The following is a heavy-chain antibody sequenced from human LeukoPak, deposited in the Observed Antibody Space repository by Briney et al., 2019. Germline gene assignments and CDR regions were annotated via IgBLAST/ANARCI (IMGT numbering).Heavy chain of an antibody. D-gene: IGHD4-17*01. CDR2: IYTSGST. Sequence: SENLSLNCTVSGGYNSSYYWSWIRQPPGKGLEWIGYIYTSGSTNYNPSLKSRFTISVDTSKNQFSLKLSSVTAADTAVYYCARHGSEGGDYGFDYWGQGTLVTVSS. V-gene: IGHV4-4*09. CDR3: ARHGSEGGDYGFDY. J-gene: IGHJ4*02. CDR1: GGYNSSYY.